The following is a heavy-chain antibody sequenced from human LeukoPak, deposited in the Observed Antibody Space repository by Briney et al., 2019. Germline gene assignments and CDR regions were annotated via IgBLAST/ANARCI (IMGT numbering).Heavy chain of an antibody. CDR2: INPADSEI. CDR1: GYSFTNYW. J-gene: IGHJ4*02. D-gene: IGHD2-2*01. V-gene: IGHV5-51*01. CDR3: ARDKYCTSRSCYFDY. Sequence: GESLKISCKGSGYSFTNYWIGWVRRMPGKGLEWMGIINPADSEIRYSPSFQGQVTMSADKSFSTAYLQWSSLKASDTAIYYCARDKYCTSRSCYFDYWGQGTPVTVSS.